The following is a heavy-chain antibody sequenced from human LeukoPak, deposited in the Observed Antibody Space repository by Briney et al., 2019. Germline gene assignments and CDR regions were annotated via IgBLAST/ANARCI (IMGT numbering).Heavy chain of an antibody. CDR2: ILYDGTVG. D-gene: IGHD5-24*01. J-gene: IGHJ4*02. Sequence: GGSLRLSCAASGFTLSTYGMHWVRQAPGKGLEWVAVILYDGTVGYHTDSVEGRFTISRDNSKNTLYLQMNSLTVEDTAVYYCSKSRDGYNHGLHWGQGTLVTVSS. V-gene: IGHV3-33*06. CDR1: GFTLSTYG. CDR3: SKSRDGYNHGLH.